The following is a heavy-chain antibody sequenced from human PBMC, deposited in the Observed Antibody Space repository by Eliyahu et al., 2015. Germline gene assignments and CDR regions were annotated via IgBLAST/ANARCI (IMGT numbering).Heavy chain of an antibody. CDR1: GGTFSSYA. V-gene: IGHV1-69*04. J-gene: IGHJ4*02. CDR3: ARVLVNYYGSGSYYNYFDY. D-gene: IGHD3-10*01. CDR2: IIPILGIA. Sequence: EVKKPGSSVKVSCKASGGTFSSYAISWVRQAPGQGLEWMGRIIPILGIANYAQKFQGRVTITADKSTSTASMKESSLRSEDTAVYYCARVLVNYYGSGSYYNYFDYWGQGTLVTVSS.